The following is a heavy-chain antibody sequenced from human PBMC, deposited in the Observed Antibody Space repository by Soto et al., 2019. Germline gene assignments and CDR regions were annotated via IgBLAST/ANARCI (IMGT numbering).Heavy chain of an antibody. CDR1: DSSISSNY. Sequence: QVQLQESGPGLVKPSETLTLTRTVSDSSISSNYWNWFRQPPGTGLEWIGYIYYSESTNYNPSLMSRFTISVDTPKIQFPLKLSSVTAADTAVYYCARVWGGAFDFWGQGTMVTVSS. CDR3: ARVWGGAFDF. D-gene: IGHD3-10*01. CDR2: IYYSEST. J-gene: IGHJ3*01. V-gene: IGHV4-59*01.